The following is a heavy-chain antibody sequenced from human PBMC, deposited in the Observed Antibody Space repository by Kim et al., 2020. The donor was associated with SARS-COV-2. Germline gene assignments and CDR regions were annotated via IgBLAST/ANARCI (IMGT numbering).Heavy chain of an antibody. CDR1: GFTFSSYW. CDR3: ARDLDSSSWYVIRLGPYYYYGMDV. J-gene: IGHJ6*02. V-gene: IGHV3-7*01. Sequence: GGSLRLSCAASGFTFSSYWMSWVRQAPGKGREWVANIKQDGSEKYYVDSVKGRFTISRDNAKNSLYLQMNSLRAEDTAVYYCARDLDSSSWYVIRLGPYYYYGMDVWGQGTTVTVSS. D-gene: IGHD6-13*01. CDR2: IKQDGSEK.